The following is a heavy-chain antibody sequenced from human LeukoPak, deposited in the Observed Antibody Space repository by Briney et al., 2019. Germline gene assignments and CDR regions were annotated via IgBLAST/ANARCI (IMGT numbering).Heavy chain of an antibody. CDR1: GYTFTSYD. CDR2: MNPKSGNT. J-gene: IGHJ4*02. CDR3: ARGPKLTGSSSWRGLDY. V-gene: IGHV1-8*01. Sequence: GASVKVSCKASGYTFTSYDINWVRQATGQGLGWMGCMNPKSGNTGYAQKFQVTVTMTRNTSISTAYMQLSSLRSEDTAVYYCARGPKLTGSSSWRGLDYWGQGTLVTVSS. D-gene: IGHD6-13*01.